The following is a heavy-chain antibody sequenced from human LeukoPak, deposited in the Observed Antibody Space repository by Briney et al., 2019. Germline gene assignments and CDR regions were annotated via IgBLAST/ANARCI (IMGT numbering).Heavy chain of an antibody. CDR1: GFTFSSYG. D-gene: IGHD1-7*01. Sequence: SGGSLRLSCAASGFTFSSYGMHWVRQGPGKGLQWVSAISPGTGSTYYADSVKGRFTISRDNSKNTLYLQMNSLRAEDTAVYYCAKAGGNSFSDYWGQGTLVTVSS. CDR3: AKAGGNSFSDY. V-gene: IGHV3-23*01. J-gene: IGHJ4*02. CDR2: ISPGTGST.